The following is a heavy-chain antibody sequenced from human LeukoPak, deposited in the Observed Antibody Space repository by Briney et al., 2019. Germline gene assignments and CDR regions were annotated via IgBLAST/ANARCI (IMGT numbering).Heavy chain of an antibody. V-gene: IGHV4-39*07. J-gene: IGHJ3*02. CDR2: IYYSGST. CDR3: ARGAVAGVFSLDI. CDR1: GGSISSGSFY. Sequence: SETLSLTCTVSGGSISSGSFYWGWIRQPPGTGLECIGTIYYSGSTYYNPSLKSRVTISVETSKNQFSLKLTSVTAADTAVYYCARGAVAGVFSLDIWGQGTMVTVSS. D-gene: IGHD6-19*01.